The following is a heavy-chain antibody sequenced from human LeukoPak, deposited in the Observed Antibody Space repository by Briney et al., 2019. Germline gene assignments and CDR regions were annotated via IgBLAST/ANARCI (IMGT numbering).Heavy chain of an antibody. D-gene: IGHD2-2*02. Sequence: PGGSLRLSCAASGFTFSSYAMHWVRQAPGKGLEWVAVISYDGSNKYYADSVKGRFTISRDNSKNTLYLQMNSLRAEDTAVYYCAKDAYCSSTSCYIFSYYYYGMDVWGQGTTVTVSS. V-gene: IGHV3-30*04. CDR3: AKDAYCSSTSCYIFSYYYYGMDV. CDR2: ISYDGSNK. CDR1: GFTFSSYA. J-gene: IGHJ6*02.